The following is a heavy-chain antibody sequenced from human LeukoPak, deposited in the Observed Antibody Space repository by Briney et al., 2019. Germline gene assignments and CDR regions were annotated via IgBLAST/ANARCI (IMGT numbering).Heavy chain of an antibody. J-gene: IGHJ4*02. V-gene: IGHV3-15*01. CDR2: TKSKTDGGAT. CDR3: TTDWSGYHSSGYYRYFDY. Sequence: PGGSLRLSCAASGFTFSNAWMSWVRQAPGKGLEWVGRTKSKTDGGATDYAAPVKGRFTISRDDSKNTLYLQMNSLKTEDTAVYYCTTDWSGYHSSGYYRYFDYWGQGTLVTVSS. D-gene: IGHD3-22*01. CDR1: GFTFSNAW.